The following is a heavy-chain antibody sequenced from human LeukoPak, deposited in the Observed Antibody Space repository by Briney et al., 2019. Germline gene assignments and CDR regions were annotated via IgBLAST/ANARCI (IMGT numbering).Heavy chain of an antibody. CDR1: GFTFSSYG. Sequence: GGSLRLSCAASGFTFSSYGMNWVRQAPGKGLEWDASISKSSNYIYYADSVKGRFTISRDNAKSSLYLQMNSLRAEDTAVYYCARGGYYGDYICDYWGQGTLVTVSS. J-gene: IGHJ4*02. D-gene: IGHD4-17*01. CDR3: ARGGYYGDYICDY. V-gene: IGHV3-21*06. CDR2: ISKSSNYI.